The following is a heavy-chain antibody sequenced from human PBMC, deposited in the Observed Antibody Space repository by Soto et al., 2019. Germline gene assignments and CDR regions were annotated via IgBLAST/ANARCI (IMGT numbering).Heavy chain of an antibody. J-gene: IGHJ3*02. D-gene: IGHD6-13*01. CDR3: AKDRGQQPVSDAFDI. CDR1: GFTFSSYG. CDR2: ISYDGSNK. Sequence: GGSLRLSCAASGFTFSSYGMHWVRQAPGKGLEWVAVISYDGSNKYYADSVRGRFTISRDNSKNTLYLQMNSLRAEDTAVYYCAKDRGQQPVSDAFDIWGQGTMVTVSS. V-gene: IGHV3-30*18.